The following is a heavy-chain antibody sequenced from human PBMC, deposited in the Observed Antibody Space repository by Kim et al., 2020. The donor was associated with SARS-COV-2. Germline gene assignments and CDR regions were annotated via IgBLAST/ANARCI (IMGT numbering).Heavy chain of an antibody. CDR3: AKESMIDCYFDY. V-gene: IGHV3-9*01. CDR2: ISWNSALI. Sequence: GGSLRLSCVVSGFTFDNHAIHWVRQVPGKGLEWVSGISWNSALIGYADSVKGRFTISRDNAKNSLYLQMNGLRPEDPALYYCAKESMIDCYFDYWGQGT. CDR1: GFTFDNHA. J-gene: IGHJ4*02. D-gene: IGHD3-16*01.